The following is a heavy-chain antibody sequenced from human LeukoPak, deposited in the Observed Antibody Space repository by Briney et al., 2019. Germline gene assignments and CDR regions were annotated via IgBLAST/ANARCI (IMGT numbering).Heavy chain of an antibody. CDR2: IKQDGSEK. V-gene: IGHV3-7*01. D-gene: IGHD7-27*01. Sequence: GGSLRLSCAASGFTFSSYWMSWVRQAPGKGLEWVAHIKQDGSEKIYVDSVKGRFTISRDNAKNSLFLQMDGLRAEDTAVYYCARDKMTGDSYFDYWGQGILVTVSS. CDR3: ARDKMTGDSYFDY. CDR1: GFTFSSYW. J-gene: IGHJ4*02.